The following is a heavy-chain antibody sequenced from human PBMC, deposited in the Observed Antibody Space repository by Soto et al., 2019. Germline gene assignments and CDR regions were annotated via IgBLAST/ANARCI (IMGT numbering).Heavy chain of an antibody. CDR1: GGTFSSYA. Sequence: ASVKVSCKASGGTFSSYAISWVRQAPGQGLEWMGGIIPIFGTANYAQKFQGRVTITADESTSTAYMELSSLRSEDTAVYYCARRIVVVGPLLGMDVWGQGTTVTVSS. CDR3: ARRIVVVGPLLGMDV. J-gene: IGHJ6*02. D-gene: IGHD3-22*01. V-gene: IGHV1-69*13. CDR2: IIPIFGTA.